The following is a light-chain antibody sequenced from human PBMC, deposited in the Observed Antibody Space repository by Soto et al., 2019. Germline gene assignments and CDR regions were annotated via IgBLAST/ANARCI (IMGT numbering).Light chain of an antibody. J-gene: IGKJ4*01. CDR2: GAS. CDR3: QQYGISPFT. Sequence: EVVLTRSPGTLSLSPGARVTLSCRASQFVSSTYLAWYQQRPGQAPRLLIYGASSRATGIPDRFSGGGSETDFTLTISRLESEDSAVYYCQQYGISPFTFGGGTKVEI. CDR1: QFVSSTY. V-gene: IGKV3-20*01.